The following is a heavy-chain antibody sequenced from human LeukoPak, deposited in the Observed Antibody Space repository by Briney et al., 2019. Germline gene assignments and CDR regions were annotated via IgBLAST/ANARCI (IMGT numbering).Heavy chain of an antibody. V-gene: IGHV3-30*02. D-gene: IGHD2-15*01. CDR2: IRYDGSNK. CDR3: AKDLVVAASRYFDY. CDR1: GFTFSSYG. J-gene: IGHJ4*02. Sequence: PGGSLRPSCAASGFTFSSYGMHWVRQAPGKGLEWVAFIRYDGSNKYYADSVKGRFTISRDNSKNTLYLQMNSLRAEDTAVYYCAKDLVVAASRYFDYWGQGTLVTVSS.